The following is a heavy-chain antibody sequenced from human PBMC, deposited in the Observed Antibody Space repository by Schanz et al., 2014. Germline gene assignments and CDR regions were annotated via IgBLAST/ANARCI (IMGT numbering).Heavy chain of an antibody. Sequence: EMQLLESGGGLAQPGGSLRLSCAASGFTLSNYAMSWVRQAPGKGLEWVSSISSGGGSTYYADSVKGRFTISRDNSKNTLFLQMNSLRAEDTAVYYCAKGRFGELSAFDIWGQGTMVTVSS. J-gene: IGHJ3*02. CDR1: GFTLSNYA. CDR3: AKGRFGELSAFDI. V-gene: IGHV3-23*01. D-gene: IGHD3-10*01. CDR2: ISSGGGST.